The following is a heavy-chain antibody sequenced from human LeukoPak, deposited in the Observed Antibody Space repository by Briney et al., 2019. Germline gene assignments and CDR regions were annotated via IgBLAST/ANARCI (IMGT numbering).Heavy chain of an antibody. J-gene: IGHJ4*02. Sequence: SGTLSLTCTVSGGSISSYYWSWIRQSPGKGLECIGYIHYTGSTNYNPSLKSRVTISVDTSKNQFSLKLSSVTAADTAVYYCARRTRKENYYYGSGSRTKKAEYYFDYWGQGTLVTVSS. CDR1: GGSISSYY. D-gene: IGHD3-10*01. V-gene: IGHV4-59*12. CDR3: ARRTRKENYYYGSGSRTKKAEYYFDY. CDR2: IHYTGST.